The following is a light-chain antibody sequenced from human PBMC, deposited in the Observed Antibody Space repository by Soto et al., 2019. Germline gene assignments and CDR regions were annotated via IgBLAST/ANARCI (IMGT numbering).Light chain of an antibody. Sequence: QSALTQPASVSVSPGQSITISCTGTSSDVGGYNYVSWYQQHPGKAPKLMIYEVNNRPSGVSNRFSGSKSGNTASLTISGLQAEDEADYYCTSYTSSNTPVFGGGTKLTVL. V-gene: IGLV2-14*01. CDR3: TSYTSSNTPV. CDR1: SSDVGGYNY. CDR2: EVN. J-gene: IGLJ3*02.